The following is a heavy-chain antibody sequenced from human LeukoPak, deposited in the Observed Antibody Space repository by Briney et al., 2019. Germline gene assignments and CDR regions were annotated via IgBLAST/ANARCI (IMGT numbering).Heavy chain of an antibody. D-gene: IGHD3-10*01. J-gene: IGHJ4*02. CDR2: ISYDGSNK. Sequence: GGSLRLSCSASGFTFSSYSMNWGRQAPGKGLEWGAVISYDGSNKYYADSVKGRFTISRDNSKNTLYLQMNSLRAEDTAVYYCARGHPLWFGELLYPSDYWGQGTLVTVSS. V-gene: IGHV3-30*03. CDR3: ARGHPLWFGELLYPSDY. CDR1: GFTFSSYS.